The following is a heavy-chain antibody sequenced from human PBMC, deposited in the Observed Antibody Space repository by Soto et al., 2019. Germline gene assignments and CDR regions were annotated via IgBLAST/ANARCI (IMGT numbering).Heavy chain of an antibody. J-gene: IGHJ5*02. CDR1: GGTFSSYG. D-gene: IGHD1-26*01. CDR2: IIPILGIP. CDR3: AIEGSSGSDCMADP. Sequence: QVQLVQSGAEVKKPGSSVKVSCKASGGTFSSYGVTWVRQAPGHGLEWMGRIIPILGIPNYAQKFQGRVTIXGXKXKSTDYMDLTSLKSEDTAVYYCAIEGSSGSDCMADPWGQGTQVTVSS. V-gene: IGHV1-69*04.